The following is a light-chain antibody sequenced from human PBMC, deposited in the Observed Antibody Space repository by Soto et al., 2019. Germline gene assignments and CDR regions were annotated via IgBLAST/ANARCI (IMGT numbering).Light chain of an antibody. V-gene: IGKV1-5*03. CDR2: TVS. CDR3: QQYYSYWT. CDR1: QSISTW. Sequence: DTQMTQSPSTLSASVGDRVTITCRASQSISTWLAWYQQKPGKAPKLLIYTVSTLESGVPSRFSGSGSETEFTLTISSLQPDDFGTYYCQQYYSYWTFGQGTKVDI. J-gene: IGKJ1*01.